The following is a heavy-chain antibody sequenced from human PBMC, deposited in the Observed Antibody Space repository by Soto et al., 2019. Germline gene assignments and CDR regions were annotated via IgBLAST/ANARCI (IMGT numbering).Heavy chain of an antibody. V-gene: IGHV4-59*01. CDR2: IYHSGST. CDR1: GGSLSDYY. Sequence: PSETLSLTCSVSGGSLSDYYWSWIRQPPGRGLEWIGEIYHSGSTKSNPSLKSRVTISIDTSRNQFSLSLISMTPAETAIYYCARGGRGSGPYFLYYFDYWGQGSLVTVSS. D-gene: IGHD6-19*01. J-gene: IGHJ4*02. CDR3: ARGGRGSGPYFLYYFDY.